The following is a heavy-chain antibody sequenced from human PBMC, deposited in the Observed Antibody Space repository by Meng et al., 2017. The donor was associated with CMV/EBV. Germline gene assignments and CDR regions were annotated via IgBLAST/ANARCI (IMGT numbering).Heavy chain of an antibody. CDR2: ITYDGSST. J-gene: IGHJ4*02. Sequence: LSCASSGFTCSTSCMNWVRQVPGKRLVWVSRITYDGSSTTYADSVRGRFTISRDNAKTTLYLQLNSLRAEDTAVYYCAREYTGIPFDYWGQGTLVTVSS. V-gene: IGHV3-74*01. CDR3: AREYTGIPFDY. D-gene: IGHD5-18*01. CDR1: GFTCSTSC.